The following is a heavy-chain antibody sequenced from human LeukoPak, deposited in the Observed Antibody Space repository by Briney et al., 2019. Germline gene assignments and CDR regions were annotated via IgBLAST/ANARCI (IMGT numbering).Heavy chain of an antibody. V-gene: IGHV3-74*01. CDR3: ARDYTGYFP. Sequence: GGSLRLSCAASGFTFSSYWMHWVRQAPGKGLVWVSRINEDGSTTNYADSVKGRFTISRDNAKNTLYLQMNSLRAEDTAVYYCARDYTGYFPWGQGTLVIVSS. D-gene: IGHD3-9*01. J-gene: IGHJ5*02. CDR2: INEDGSTT. CDR1: GFTFSSYW.